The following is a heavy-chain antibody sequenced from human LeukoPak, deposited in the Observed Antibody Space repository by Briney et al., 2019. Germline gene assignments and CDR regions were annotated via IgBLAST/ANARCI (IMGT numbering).Heavy chain of an antibody. CDR2: IYYSGST. V-gene: IGHV4-59*01. D-gene: IGHD6-19*01. CDR3: ARIYSSGWYSFDY. Sequence: SETLSLTCTVSGGSISSYYWSWIRQPPGEGLEWIGYIYYSGSTNYNPSLKSRVTISVDTSKNQFSLKLSSVTAADTAVYYCARIYSSGWYSFDYWGQGTLVTVSS. CDR1: GGSISSYY. J-gene: IGHJ4*02.